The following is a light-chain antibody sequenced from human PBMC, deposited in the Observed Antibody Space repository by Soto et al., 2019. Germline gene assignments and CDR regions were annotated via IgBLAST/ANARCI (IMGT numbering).Light chain of an antibody. Sequence: EIVLMQSPGTLSLSPGERATLSCRASQSVSNNYLAWYQQKPGQAPRLLIYGASARAPGVPDRFSGSGSGTDFTLTITRLEPEDFAVDYCQQYGISPIMSTFVPGTKLGVK. J-gene: IGKJ2*01. CDR1: QSVSNNY. CDR3: QQYGISPIMST. V-gene: IGKV3-20*01. CDR2: GAS.